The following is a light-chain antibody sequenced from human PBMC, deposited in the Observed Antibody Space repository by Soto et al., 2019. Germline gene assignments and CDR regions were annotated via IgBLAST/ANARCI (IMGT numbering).Light chain of an antibody. CDR1: QSNSTY. Sequence: DIQITQSPASLFSCIFDIVTITCRASQSNSTYLKWYQHKPGKAPKLLMHAASSLDRGVPSRFSGSGSGTEFTLTISSLQTDDFATYYCQQYNSYSTFGQGTKVDI. J-gene: IGKJ1*01. V-gene: IGKV1-5*01. CDR3: QQYNSYST. CDR2: AAS.